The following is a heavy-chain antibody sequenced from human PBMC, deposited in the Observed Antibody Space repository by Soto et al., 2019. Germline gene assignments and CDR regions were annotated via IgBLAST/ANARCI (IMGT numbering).Heavy chain of an antibody. CDR3: VRMSVVGYFDY. Sequence: SETLSLTCTVSGASITGSDWWSWVRQTPEEGLEWIGEIYHSGTTNYHPSLKSRVTISQDKSKNQFSLNLTSVTAADTAVYSCVRMSVVGYFDYWGRGSLVTVSS. J-gene: IGHJ4*02. CDR2: IYHSGTT. D-gene: IGHD3-22*01. V-gene: IGHV4-4*02. CDR1: GASITGSDW.